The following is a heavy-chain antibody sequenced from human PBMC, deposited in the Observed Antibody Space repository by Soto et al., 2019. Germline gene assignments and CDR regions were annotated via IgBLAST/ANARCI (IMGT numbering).Heavy chain of an antibody. V-gene: IGHV4-59*08. CDR2: VYSSGTT. Sequence: QVQLQESGPGLVKPSETLSLTCSVSGGSVNGYYWSWIRQPPGKGLEWMAYVYSSGTTNYNPSLNSRVTMLVDTSKNQFSRKLSSVSAADTAVYYCARHGGGGSGWYDYWGQGTLVTVSS. D-gene: IGHD6-19*01. CDR1: GGSVNGYY. CDR3: ARHGGGGSGWYDY. J-gene: IGHJ4*02.